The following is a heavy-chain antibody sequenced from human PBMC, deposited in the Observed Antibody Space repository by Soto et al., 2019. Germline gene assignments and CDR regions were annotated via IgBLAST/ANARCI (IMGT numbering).Heavy chain of an antibody. J-gene: IGHJ4*02. V-gene: IGHV3-23*01. CDR2: IDGSGSST. CDR3: VKGSASFRPYYFDS. Sequence: GGSLRLSCAASGFTFRSCAMIWVRQAPGEGLEWVSSIDGSGSSTYYADSVKGRFSISRDNSKDTVYLQMNIVRDEDTAVYFCVKGSASFRPYYFDSWGQGTLVTVSS. CDR1: GFTFRSCA. D-gene: IGHD2-21*01.